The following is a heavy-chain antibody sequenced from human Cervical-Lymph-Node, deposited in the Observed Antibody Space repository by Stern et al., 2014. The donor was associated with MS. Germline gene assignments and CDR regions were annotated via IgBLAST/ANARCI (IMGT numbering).Heavy chain of an antibody. CDR3: ARDTSSPERSDW. Sequence: EVQLVESGGGVIQPGGSLRLSCTASGFTVSRDYMTWVRQVPGKGLEWVSIITNVGSTFYTDSVKGRFTISRDDSKNTVYLHMTSLRAEDTAMYYCARDTSSPERSDWWGQGTLVTVSS. CDR1: GFTVSRDY. V-gene: IGHV3-53*01. CDR2: ITNVGST. J-gene: IGHJ4*02. D-gene: IGHD1-1*01.